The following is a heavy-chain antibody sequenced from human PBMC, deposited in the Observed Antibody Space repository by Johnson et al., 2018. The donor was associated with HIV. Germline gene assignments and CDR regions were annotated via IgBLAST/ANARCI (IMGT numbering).Heavy chain of an antibody. J-gene: IGHJ3*02. V-gene: IGHV3-30*02. CDR2: IWYDGSNK. D-gene: IGHD3-10*01. CDR1: GFTFSSYG. Sequence: QMQLVESGGGLVQPGGSLRLSCAASGFTFSSYGMHWVRQAPGKGLEWVAVIWYDGSNKYYADSVKGRFTISRDNSKNTLYLKMNSLRAEDTAGYYCAKQYYGSGGSVHAFDIWGQGTMVTVSS. CDR3: AKQYYGSGGSVHAFDI.